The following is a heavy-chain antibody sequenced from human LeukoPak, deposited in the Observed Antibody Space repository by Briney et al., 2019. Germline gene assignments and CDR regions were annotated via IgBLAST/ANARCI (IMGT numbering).Heavy chain of an antibody. CDR1: GGSISSYY. CDR2: TYTSGST. V-gene: IGHV4-4*07. CDR3: ARDRIYSSSWFDY. D-gene: IGHD6-13*01. J-gene: IGHJ4*02. Sequence: KPSETLSLTCAVSGGSISSYYWSWIRQPAGRGREWIGRTYTSGSTNYNPSLKSRVSMSLDTSKNQFSLKMSSVTAADTAVYYCARDRIYSSSWFDYWGQGTLVTVSS.